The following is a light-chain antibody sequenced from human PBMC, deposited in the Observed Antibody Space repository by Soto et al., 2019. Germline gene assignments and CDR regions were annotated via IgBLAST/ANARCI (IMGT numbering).Light chain of an antibody. V-gene: IGLV2-8*01. CDR1: SSDIGTYNY. Sequence: QSVLNYPPSGTGAAVQSGTISYTRTSSDIGTYNYVSWYQQHPGKAPKLMIYEVSKRPSGVPDRFSGSKCGNTASLTVSGLQAEDEAGYYCSSYAGTNNQVFVAGSKGTVL. CDR3: SSYAGTNNQV. CDR2: EVS. J-gene: IGLJ1*01.